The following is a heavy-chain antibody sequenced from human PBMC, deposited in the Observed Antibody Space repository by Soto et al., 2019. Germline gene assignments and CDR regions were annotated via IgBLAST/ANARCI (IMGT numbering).Heavy chain of an antibody. CDR2: INPNSGGT. CDR3: ARESPGVTTNSFDY. V-gene: IGHV1-2*04. J-gene: IGHJ4*02. D-gene: IGHD7-27*01. Sequence: XAVKVSCQASGYAFTCYYMNWVRQAPGQGLEWMGWINPNSGGTNYAQKFQGWVTMTRDTSISTAYMELSRLRSDDTAVYYCARESPGVTTNSFDYWGQGTLVTVSS. CDR1: GYAFTCYY.